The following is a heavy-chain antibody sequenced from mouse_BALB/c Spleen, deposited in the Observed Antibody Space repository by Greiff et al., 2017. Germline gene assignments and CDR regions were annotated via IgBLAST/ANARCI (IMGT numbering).Heavy chain of an antibody. V-gene: IGHV1-9*01. CDR3: AREPRPYYGNSFYAMDY. CDR2: ILPGSGST. CDR1: GYTFSSYW. J-gene: IGHJ4*01. Sequence: QVQLQQSGAELMKPGASVKISCKATGYTFSSYWIEWVKQRPGHGLEWIGEILPGSGSTNYNEKFKGKATFTADTSSNTAYMQLSSLTSEDSAVYYCAREPRPYYGNSFYAMDYWGQGTSVTVSS. D-gene: IGHD2-10*01.